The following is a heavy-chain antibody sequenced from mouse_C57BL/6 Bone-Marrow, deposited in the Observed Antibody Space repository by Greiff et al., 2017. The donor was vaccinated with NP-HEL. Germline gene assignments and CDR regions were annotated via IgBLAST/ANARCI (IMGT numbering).Heavy chain of an antibody. D-gene: IGHD2-5*01. Sequence: QVQLQQSGAELVRPGTSVKMSCKASGYTFTNYWIGWAKQRPGHGLEWIGDIYPGGGYTNYNEKFKGKATLTADKSSSTAYMQFSSLTSEDSAIYYCAREGDYSNYEDYYAMDDWGQGTSVTVSS. CDR1: GYTFTNYW. CDR2: IYPGGGYT. CDR3: AREGDYSNYEDYYAMDD. J-gene: IGHJ4*01. V-gene: IGHV1-63*01.